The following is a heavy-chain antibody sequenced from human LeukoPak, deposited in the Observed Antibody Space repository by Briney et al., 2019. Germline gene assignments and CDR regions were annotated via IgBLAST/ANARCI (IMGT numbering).Heavy chain of an antibody. D-gene: IGHD1-7*01. Sequence: GGSLRLSCAASGFTFSSYWMSWVRQAPGRGLEWVANIKQDGSEKYYVDSVKGRFTISRDNAKNSLYLQMNSLRAEDTAVYYCARDNNWNYGGGFDYWGQGTLVTVSS. CDR1: GFTFSSYW. J-gene: IGHJ4*02. CDR2: IKQDGSEK. CDR3: ARDNNWNYGGGFDY. V-gene: IGHV3-7*01.